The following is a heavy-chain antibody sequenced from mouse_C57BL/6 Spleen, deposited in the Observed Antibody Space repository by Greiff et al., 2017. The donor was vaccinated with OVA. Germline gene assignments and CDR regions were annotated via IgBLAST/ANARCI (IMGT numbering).Heavy chain of an antibody. V-gene: IGHV2-2*01. CDR3: ARPGRSYAMDY. CDR2: IWSGGST. J-gene: IGHJ4*01. Sequence: VKLVESGPGLVQPSQSLSITCTVSGFSLTSYGVHWVRQSPGKGLEWLGVIWSGGSTDYNAAFISRLSISKDNSKSQVFFKMNSLQADDTAIYYCARPGRSYAMDYWGQGTSVTVSS. CDR1: GFSLTSYG. D-gene: IGHD1-1*02.